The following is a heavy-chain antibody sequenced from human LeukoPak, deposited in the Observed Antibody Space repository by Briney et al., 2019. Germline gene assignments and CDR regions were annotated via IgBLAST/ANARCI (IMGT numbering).Heavy chain of an antibody. CDR2: MSISGHKI. J-gene: IGHJ4*02. Sequence: PGGSLRLSCTASGFTFSDYYMTWIRQAPGRGLDWVSDMSISGHKINYADSVKGRFTISRDNARNTLYLQMSSLRAEDTAIYYCARQYYYDSTGYYNDYWGQGTLVTVSS. CDR3: ARQYYYDSTGYYNDY. D-gene: IGHD3-22*01. V-gene: IGHV3-11*04. CDR1: GFTFSDYY.